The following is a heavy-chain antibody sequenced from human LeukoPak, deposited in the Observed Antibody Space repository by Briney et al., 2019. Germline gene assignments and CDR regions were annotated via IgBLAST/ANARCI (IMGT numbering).Heavy chain of an antibody. V-gene: IGHV1-18*01. CDR3: ARTYYYGSGTYYNFDY. J-gene: IGHJ4*02. D-gene: IGHD3-10*01. CDR1: GYIFTSHG. Sequence: ASVKVSCKASGYIFTSHGISWVRQAPRQGLEWMGWISAYNGNTKYALKLQGRVTMTTDTSTSTAYMELRSLRSDDTAVYYCARTYYYGSGTYYNFDYWGQGTLVTVSS. CDR2: ISAYNGNT.